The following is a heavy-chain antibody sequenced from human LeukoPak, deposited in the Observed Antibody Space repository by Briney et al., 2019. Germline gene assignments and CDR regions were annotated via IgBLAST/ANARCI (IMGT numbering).Heavy chain of an antibody. V-gene: IGHV4-59*01. D-gene: IGHD1-26*01. CDR1: GGSIDTYY. J-gene: IGHJ4*02. Sequence: SETLSLTCTVSGGSIDTYYWNWIRQPPRKGLGWIGYVFHTGSTNYNPSLQSRVTISVDTSKNQFSLKLSSVTAADPAVYYCARDRGSQPFIDYWGQGALVTVSS. CDR3: ARDRGSQPFIDY. CDR2: VFHTGST.